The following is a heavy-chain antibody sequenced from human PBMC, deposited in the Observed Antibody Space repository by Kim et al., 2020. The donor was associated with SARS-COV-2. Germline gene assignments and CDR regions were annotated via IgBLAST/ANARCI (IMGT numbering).Heavy chain of an antibody. CDR2: IYHSGST. CDR1: GGSISSSNW. V-gene: IGHV4-4*02. Sequence: SETLSLTCAVSGGSISSSNWWSWVRQPPGKGLEWIGEIYHSGSTNYNPSLKSRVTISVDNSKNQFSLKLSSVTAADTAVYYCAKTYYDFHFGHWGQGTLVTVSS. CDR3: AKTYYDFHFGH. D-gene: IGHD3-3*01. J-gene: IGHJ4*02.